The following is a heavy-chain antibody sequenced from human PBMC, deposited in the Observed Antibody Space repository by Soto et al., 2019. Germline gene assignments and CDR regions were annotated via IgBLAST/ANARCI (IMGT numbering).Heavy chain of an antibody. CDR1: GFTFSSYG. CDR2: ISYDGSNK. J-gene: IGHJ4*02. Sequence: QVQLVESGGGVVQPGRSLRLSCAASGFTFSSYGMHWVRQAPGKGLEWVAVISYDGSNKYYADSVKGRFTISRDNSKNTLYLQMNSLRAEDTAGYYCAKERYSSRSPDFDYWGQVTLVTVSS. V-gene: IGHV3-30*18. D-gene: IGHD6-13*01. CDR3: AKERYSSRSPDFDY.